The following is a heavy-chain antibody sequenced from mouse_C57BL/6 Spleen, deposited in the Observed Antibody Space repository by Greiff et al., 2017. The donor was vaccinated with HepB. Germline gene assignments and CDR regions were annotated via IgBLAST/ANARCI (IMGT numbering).Heavy chain of an antibody. CDR1: GYTFTSYW. CDR2: IHPGSGST. J-gene: IGHJ2*01. D-gene: IGHD2-4*01. Sequence: QVQLQQPGAELVKPGASVKMSCKASGYTFTSYWITWVKQRPGQGLEWIGDIHPGSGSTNYNEKFKSKATLTVDTSSSTAYMQLSSLTSEDSAVYYCAREHDYDGYFDYWGQGTTLTVSS. V-gene: IGHV1-55*01. CDR3: AREHDYDGYFDY.